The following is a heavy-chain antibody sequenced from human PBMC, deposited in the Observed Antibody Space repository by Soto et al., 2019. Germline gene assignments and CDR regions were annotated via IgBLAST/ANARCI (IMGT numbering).Heavy chain of an antibody. D-gene: IGHD3-10*01. CDR2: ISSDGSTT. CDR3: TRSLGSGRGSYGMDV. V-gene: IGHV3-74*01. Sequence: VQLVESGGGLVQPGGSLRLSCAASGFTFGNYWMHWVRQDPVKGLVWVSRISSDGSTTTTYADSVKGRFTISRDNARNTLWLQMNSLTADDTAVYYCTRSLGSGRGSYGMDVWGQGTTVTVSS. CDR1: GFTFGNYW. J-gene: IGHJ6*02.